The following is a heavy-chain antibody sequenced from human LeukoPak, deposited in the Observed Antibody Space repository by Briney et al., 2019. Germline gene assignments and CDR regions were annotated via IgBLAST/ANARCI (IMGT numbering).Heavy chain of an antibody. V-gene: IGHV4-59*08. CDR1: GGSISSYY. D-gene: IGHD3-22*01. CDR3: ARFGYYYDSSGPLFWYFDL. Sequence: SETLSLTCTVSGGSISSYYWSWVRQPPGKGLEWIGYIYYSGSTNYNPSLKSRVTISVDTSNNQFSLKLSSVTAADTAVYYCARFGYYYDSSGPLFWYFDLWGRGTLVTVSS. CDR2: IYYSGST. J-gene: IGHJ2*01.